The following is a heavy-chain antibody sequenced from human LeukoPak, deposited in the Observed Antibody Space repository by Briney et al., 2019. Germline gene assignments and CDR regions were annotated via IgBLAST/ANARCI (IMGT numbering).Heavy chain of an antibody. CDR1: GFTFSSYA. V-gene: IGHV3-23*01. Sequence: PGGSLRLSCAASGFTFSSYAMSWVRQAPGKGLEWVSGITNSGDSTYYAASVKGRFTISRDNSKNTLYLQMNSLRAEDTAVYYCAKSGKKDIVVVSTDFDYWGQGTLVTVSS. J-gene: IGHJ4*02. CDR2: ITNSGDST. D-gene: IGHD2-15*01. CDR3: AKSGKKDIVVVSTDFDY.